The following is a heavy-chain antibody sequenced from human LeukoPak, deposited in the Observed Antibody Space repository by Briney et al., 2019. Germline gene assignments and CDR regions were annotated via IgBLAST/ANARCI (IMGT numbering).Heavy chain of an antibody. CDR3: ATYSSGWYYFDY. V-gene: IGHV4-39*01. CDR1: GGSISSSSYY. D-gene: IGHD6-19*01. Sequence: SETLSLTCTVSGGSISSSSYYWGWIRQPPGKGLEWIGSIYYSGSTYYNPSLKSRVTISVDTSKNQFSLKLNSVTAADTAIYYCATYSSGWYYFDYWGQGTLVTVSS. CDR2: IYYSGST. J-gene: IGHJ4*02.